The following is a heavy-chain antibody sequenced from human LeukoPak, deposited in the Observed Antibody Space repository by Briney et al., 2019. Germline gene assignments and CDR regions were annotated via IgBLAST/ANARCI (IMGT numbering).Heavy chain of an antibody. V-gene: IGHV1-69*05. CDR2: IIPIFGTA. Sequence: LVKVSCKASGGTFSSYAISWVRQAPGQGLEWMGRIIPIFGTANYAQKFQGRVTITTDESTSTAYMELSCLRSEDTAVYYCAVWYYGSGSYYTPPDYWGQGTLVTVSS. D-gene: IGHD3-10*01. J-gene: IGHJ4*02. CDR3: AVWYYGSGSYYTPPDY. CDR1: GGTFSSYA.